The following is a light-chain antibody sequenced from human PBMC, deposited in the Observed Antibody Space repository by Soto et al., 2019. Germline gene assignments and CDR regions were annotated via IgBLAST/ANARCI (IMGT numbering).Light chain of an antibody. CDR3: QSYDISLTTWV. V-gene: IGLV1-40*01. CDR2: GNS. J-gene: IGLJ3*02. CDR1: SSNIGAGYD. Sequence: QSVLTQPPSVSGAPRQRVTISCTGSSSNIGAGYDVHWYQQLPGTAPKLLIYGNSNRPSGVPDRFSGYKSGASASLAITGLQAEDEADYYCQSYDISLTTWVFGGGTKLTVL.